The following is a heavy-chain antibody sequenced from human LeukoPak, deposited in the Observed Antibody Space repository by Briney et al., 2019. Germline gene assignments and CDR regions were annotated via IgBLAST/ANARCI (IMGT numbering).Heavy chain of an antibody. CDR1: GFTFTNAW. CDR2: IKSKTGGGTT. J-gene: IGHJ4*02. Sequence: GSLRLSCAASGFTFTNAWMSWVRQAPGKGLEWVGRIKSKTGGGTTDYAAPVKGRFTISRDDSKNTLFLQMNSLKTEDTAVYYCTTHLPYNYWGQGTLVTVSS. V-gene: IGHV3-15*01. D-gene: IGHD1-14*01. CDR3: TTHLPYNY.